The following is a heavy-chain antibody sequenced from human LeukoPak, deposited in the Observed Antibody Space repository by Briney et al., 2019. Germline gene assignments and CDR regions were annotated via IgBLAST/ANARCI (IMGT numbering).Heavy chain of an antibody. D-gene: IGHD3-22*01. Sequence: PVKVCCKASGGTFSSYTISWVRQAPGQGLEWMGRTIPILGIANYAQKFQGRVTITADKSTSTAYMELSSLRSEDTAVYYCARGTAVAATYYYDSSGYYYGDGSFDYWGQGTLVTVSS. CDR3: ARGTAVAATYYYDSSGYYYGDGSFDY. J-gene: IGHJ4*02. CDR1: GGTFSSYT. CDR2: TIPILGIA. V-gene: IGHV1-69*02.